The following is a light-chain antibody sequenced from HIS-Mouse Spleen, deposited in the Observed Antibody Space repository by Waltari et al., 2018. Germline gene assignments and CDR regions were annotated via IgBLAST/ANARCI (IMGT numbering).Light chain of an antibody. CDR3: QQYYSTPT. CDR1: QSVLYSSNNKNY. CDR2: WAS. J-gene: IGKJ4*01. Sequence: DIVMTQSPDSLAGSLGERATINCNSSQSVLYSSNNKNYLAWYQQKPGQPPKLLIYWASTRESGVPNRFSGSGSGTDFTLTISSLQAEDVAVYYCQQYYSTPTFGGGTKVEIK. V-gene: IGKV4-1*01.